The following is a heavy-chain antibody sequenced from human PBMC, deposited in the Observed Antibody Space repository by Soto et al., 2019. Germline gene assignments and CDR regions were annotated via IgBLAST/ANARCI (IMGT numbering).Heavy chain of an antibody. CDR3: AKDPANNPRRAVFSP. Sequence: PGGSLRLSCAASGFTFSNYAVTWVRQAPGKGLEWVSAISGSGGNTYYADSVKGRFTISRDNSKNTLYLQMNSLRVEDTAVYYCAKDPANNPRRAVFSPWGQGTLVTVSS. CDR1: GFTFSNYA. V-gene: IGHV3-23*01. CDR2: ISGSGGNT. J-gene: IGHJ5*02.